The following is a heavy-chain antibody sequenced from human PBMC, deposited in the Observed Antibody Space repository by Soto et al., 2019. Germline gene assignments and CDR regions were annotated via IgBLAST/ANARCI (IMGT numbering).Heavy chain of an antibody. CDR3: VRDDLGVGMDY. D-gene: IGHD1-26*01. V-gene: IGHV3-74*01. Sequence: EVQLVESGGGLVQPGESLRLSCAASGFTFSSYWMHWVRQAPGKGLVWVAHIDTDGSSTSYADSVKGRFTISRDNAKNTLDLQMNSVRAEDMAVYYCVRDDLGVGMDYWGLGTLVTVSS. CDR1: GFTFSSYW. CDR2: IDTDGSST. J-gene: IGHJ4*02.